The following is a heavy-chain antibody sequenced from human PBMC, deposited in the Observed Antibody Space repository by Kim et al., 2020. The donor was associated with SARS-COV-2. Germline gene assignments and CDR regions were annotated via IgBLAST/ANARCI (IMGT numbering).Heavy chain of an antibody. V-gene: IGHV1-2*02. J-gene: IGHJ6*02. CDR3: ARAYTYYYDSSGYYYVTYYYGMDV. Sequence: ASVKVSCKASGYTFTGYYMHWVRQAPGQGLEWMGWINPNSGGTNYAQKFQGRVTMTRDTSISTAYMELSRLRSDDTAVYYCARAYTYYYDSSGYYYVTYYYGMDVWGQGTTVTVSS. CDR2: INPNSGGT. D-gene: IGHD3-22*01. CDR1: GYTFTGYY.